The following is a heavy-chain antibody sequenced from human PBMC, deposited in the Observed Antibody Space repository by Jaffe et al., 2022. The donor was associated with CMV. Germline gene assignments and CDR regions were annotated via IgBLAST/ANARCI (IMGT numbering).Heavy chain of an antibody. CDR2: IKQDGSEK. CDR1: GFTFSSYW. D-gene: IGHD2-15*01. CDR3: ARTDIVVVVAATHFDY. J-gene: IGHJ4*02. V-gene: IGHV3-7*03. Sequence: EVQLVESGGGLVQPGGSLRLSCAASGFTFSSYWMSWVRQAPGKGLEWVANIKQDGSEKYYVDSVKGRFTISRDNAKNSLYLQMNSLRAEDTAVYYCARTDIVVVVAATHFDYWGQGTLVTVSS.